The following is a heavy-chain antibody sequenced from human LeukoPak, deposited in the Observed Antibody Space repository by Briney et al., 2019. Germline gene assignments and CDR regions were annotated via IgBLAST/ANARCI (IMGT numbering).Heavy chain of an antibody. Sequence: EASVKVSCKASGYTFTSYAMHWVRQAPGQRLEWMGWINAGNGNTKYSQKFQGRVTITRDISASTAYMELSSLRSEDTAVYYCARLCSGGSCYYYFDYWGQGTLVTVSS. J-gene: IGHJ4*02. CDR2: INAGNGNT. CDR1: GYTFTSYA. CDR3: ARLCSGGSCYYYFDY. V-gene: IGHV1-3*01. D-gene: IGHD2-15*01.